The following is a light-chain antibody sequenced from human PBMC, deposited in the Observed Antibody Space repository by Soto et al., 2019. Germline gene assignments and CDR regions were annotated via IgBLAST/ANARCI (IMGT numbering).Light chain of an antibody. CDR1: QSISSY. J-gene: IGKJ4*01. CDR2: AAS. Sequence: DIQMTQYPSSLSASVGDRVTITCRASQSISSYLNWYQQKPGKAPNLLIYAASTLQSGVPSRFSGSGSGTDFTLTIRSLQPEDFATYYCQQSYTTPLTFGGGTKVEIK. CDR3: QQSYTTPLT. V-gene: IGKV1-39*01.